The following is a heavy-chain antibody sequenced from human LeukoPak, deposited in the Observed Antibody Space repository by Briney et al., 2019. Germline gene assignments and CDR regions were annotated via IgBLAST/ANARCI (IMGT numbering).Heavy chain of an antibody. V-gene: IGHV3-30*02. J-gene: IGHJ4*02. Sequence: GGSLRLSCAASGFTFSSYGMHWVRQAPGKGLEWVAFIQYDGSNKYYADSVKGRFTISRDNSKNTLYLQMNSLRPEDTAVYYCARGLQTDASSGWTFDYWGQGTLVTVSS. CDR1: GFTFSSYG. CDR2: IQYDGSNK. CDR3: ARGLQTDASSGWTFDY. D-gene: IGHD6-19*01.